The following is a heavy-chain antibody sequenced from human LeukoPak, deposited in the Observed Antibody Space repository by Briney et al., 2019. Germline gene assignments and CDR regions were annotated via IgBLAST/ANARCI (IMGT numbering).Heavy chain of an antibody. D-gene: IGHD4-17*01. CDR3: ARVGDYGDYGTDC. CDR1: GGSISSYY. V-gene: IGHV4-59*01. J-gene: IGHJ4*02. CDR2: IYYSGST. Sequence: PSETLSLTCTVSGGSISSYYWSWIRQPPGKGLEWIGYIYYSGSTNYNPSLKSRVTISVDTSKNQFSLKLSSVTAAGTAVYYCARVGDYGDYGTDCWGQGTLVTVSS.